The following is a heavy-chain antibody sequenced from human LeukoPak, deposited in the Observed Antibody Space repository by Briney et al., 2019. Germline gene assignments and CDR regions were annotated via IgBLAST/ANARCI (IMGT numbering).Heavy chain of an antibody. J-gene: IGHJ6*03. D-gene: IGHD3-3*01. CDR2: IRYDGGNK. CDR1: GFTFSSFG. Sequence: GGSLRLSCAASGFTFSSFGMHWVRQAPGKGLEWVAFIRYDGGNKYYADSVKGRFTISRDNSKNMLYLQMNSLRAEDTAVYYCAKELPNYDFWSGSDYMDVWGKGTTVTVSS. V-gene: IGHV3-30*02. CDR3: AKELPNYDFWSGSDYMDV.